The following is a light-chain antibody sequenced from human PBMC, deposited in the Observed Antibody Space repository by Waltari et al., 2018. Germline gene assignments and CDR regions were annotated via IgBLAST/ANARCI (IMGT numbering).Light chain of an antibody. CDR1: QSVGRS. CDR2: DTS. Sequence: EIVLTQSPGTLSSSLGERATLSCRASQSVGRSLAWYQQKPGLPPRFLIYDTSSRATGTPGRFSGSGSGTDFSLAISSLEPEDFAVYFCQHYVNLPVTFCQGTKVEI. J-gene: IGKJ1*01. V-gene: IGKV3-20*01. CDR3: QHYVNLPVT.